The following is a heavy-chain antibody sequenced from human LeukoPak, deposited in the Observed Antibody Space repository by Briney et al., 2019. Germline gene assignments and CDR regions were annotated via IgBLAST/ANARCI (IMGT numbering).Heavy chain of an antibody. CDR1: GGSISSGSYY. Sequence: NSSGTLSLTCTVSGGSISSGSYYWSWIRQPAGKGLEGIGRIYTSGSTNYNPSLKSRVTISVDTSKNQFSLKLSSVTAADTAVYYCAREGSGYEPRGTFDYWGQGTLVTVSS. CDR2: IYTSGST. CDR3: AREGSGYEPRGTFDY. D-gene: IGHD5-12*01. V-gene: IGHV4-61*02. J-gene: IGHJ4*02.